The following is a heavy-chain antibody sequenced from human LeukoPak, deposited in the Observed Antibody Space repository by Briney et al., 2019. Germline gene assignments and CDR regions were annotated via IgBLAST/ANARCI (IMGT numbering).Heavy chain of an antibody. CDR3: ARYYSGWYYFDY. V-gene: IGHV1-69*13. CDR2: IIPFFGAA. Sequence: SVKVSCKASGGTFSSYAISWVRQAPGQGLEWMGGIIPFFGAANYAQKFQGRVTITADESTSTAYMELSSLRSEDTAVYYCARYYSGWYYFDYWGQGTLVTVSS. D-gene: IGHD6-19*01. CDR1: GGTFSSYA. J-gene: IGHJ4*02.